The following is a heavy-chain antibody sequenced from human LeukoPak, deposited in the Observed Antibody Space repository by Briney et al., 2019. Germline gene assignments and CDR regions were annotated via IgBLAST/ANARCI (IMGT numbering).Heavy chain of an antibody. CDR1: GFSFGSYA. CDR3: AKGKVNHNGAFDV. Sequence: GGSLRLSCAASGFSFGSYAMSWVRQAPGKGLEWVSAISASGASTNYADSVRGRFTISRDNSKKQVYLQMNSLRVEDTAIYYCAKGKVNHNGAFDVWGQGTRVTTSS. J-gene: IGHJ3*01. D-gene: IGHD2-8*01. V-gene: IGHV3-23*01. CDR2: ISASGAST.